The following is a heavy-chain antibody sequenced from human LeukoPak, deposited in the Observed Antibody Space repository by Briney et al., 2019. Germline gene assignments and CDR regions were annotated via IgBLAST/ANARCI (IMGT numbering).Heavy chain of an antibody. CDR1: GYTVTRYT. J-gene: IGHJ5*02. CDR3: ARVSGWYGDNWFDP. D-gene: IGHD6-19*01. Sequence: GASVKVSCKASGYTVTRYTMHWVRQDPGQRLEWMGWINAGNAKTRYSQKFQGRVTITRDTSASTAYMELSSLRSEDTAVYYCARVSGWYGDNWFDPWGQGTLVTVSS. CDR2: INAGNAKT. V-gene: IGHV1-3*01.